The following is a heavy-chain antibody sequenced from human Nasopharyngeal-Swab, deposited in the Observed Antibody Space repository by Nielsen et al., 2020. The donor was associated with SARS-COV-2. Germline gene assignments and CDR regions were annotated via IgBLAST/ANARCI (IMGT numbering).Heavy chain of an antibody. D-gene: IGHD2-15*01. Sequence: WVRQAPGQGLEWMGGIIPIFGTANYAQKFQGRVTITADKSTSTAYMELSSLRSEDTAVYYCARGYSGAAFDTWGQGTMVTVSS. J-gene: IGHJ3*02. CDR3: ARGYSGAAFDT. CDR2: IIPIFGTA. V-gene: IGHV1-69*06.